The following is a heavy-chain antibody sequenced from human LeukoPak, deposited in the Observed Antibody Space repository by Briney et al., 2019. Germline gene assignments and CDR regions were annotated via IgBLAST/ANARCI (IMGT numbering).Heavy chain of an antibody. V-gene: IGHV3-23*01. J-gene: IGHJ3*02. CDR2: ISGSGGST. CDR1: GFTFSSYA. Sequence: GGSLRLSCAASGFTFSSYAMSWVRQAPGKGLEWVSAISGSGGSTYYADSVKGRFTISRDNYKNTLYLQMNSRRAEDTAVYYCAKGSSIAARLSAFDIWGQGRMVTVSS. D-gene: IGHD6-6*01. CDR3: AKGSSIAARLSAFDI.